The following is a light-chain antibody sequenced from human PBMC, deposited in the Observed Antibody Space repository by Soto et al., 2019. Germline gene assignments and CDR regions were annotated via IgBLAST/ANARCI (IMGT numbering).Light chain of an antibody. CDR3: QQYGRSPPEFT. V-gene: IGKV3-20*01. J-gene: IGKJ3*01. CDR2: GAS. Sequence: EIVLTQSPGTLSLSAGERATLSCRASQSISSNYLAWYQQKPGQAPRLLIFGASYRATGIPDRFSGIGSGTDFTLTISRLEPEDFAVYYCQQYGRSPPEFTFGPGNKVYI. CDR1: QSISSNY.